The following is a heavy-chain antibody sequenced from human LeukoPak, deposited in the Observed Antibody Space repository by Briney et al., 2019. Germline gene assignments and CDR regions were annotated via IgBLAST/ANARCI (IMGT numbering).Heavy chain of an antibody. CDR1: GGSISSGSYY. CDR2: IYTSGST. Sequence: MSSETLSLTCTVSGGSISSGSYYWNWIRQPAGKGLEWIGRIYTSGSTNYNSSLKSRVTISVDTSKNQFSLKLSSVTAADAAVYYCARGFGDSGAYAFAIWGQGTMVTVSS. D-gene: IGHD2-15*01. CDR3: ARGFGDSGAYAFAI. V-gene: IGHV4-61*02. J-gene: IGHJ3*02.